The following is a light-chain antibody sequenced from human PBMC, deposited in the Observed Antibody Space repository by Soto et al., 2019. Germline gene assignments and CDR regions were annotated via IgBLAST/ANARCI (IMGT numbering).Light chain of an antibody. J-gene: IGKJ5*01. CDR1: QTISTY. CDR2: DAS. Sequence: DIRMTQSPSSLSASVGDRVTITCLSSQTISTYLNWYQQKPGKAPRLLIYDASSLLSGVPSRFSGSGSGTDFTLTISSLQPEDFATYYCQQSYSTLSITLGQGTRLEIK. V-gene: IGKV1-39*01. CDR3: QQSYSTLSIT.